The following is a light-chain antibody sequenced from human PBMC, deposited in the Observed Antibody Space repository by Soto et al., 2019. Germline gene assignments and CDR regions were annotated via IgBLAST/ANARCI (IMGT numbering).Light chain of an antibody. V-gene: IGKV1-39*01. CDR3: QQSYNSPYT. CDR1: QSINNY. Sequence: DIQMTQSPSSLSASLGDRVTITCRASQSINNYLNWYQQEEGKAPKLLIYAATSLQSGVPSRFSGSGSGTEFNLTISSLQPGDFATYYCQQSYNSPYTFGLGTKLEMK. CDR2: AAT. J-gene: IGKJ2*01.